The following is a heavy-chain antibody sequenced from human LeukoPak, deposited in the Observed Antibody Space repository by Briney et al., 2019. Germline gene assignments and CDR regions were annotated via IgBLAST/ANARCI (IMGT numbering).Heavy chain of an antibody. CDR2: IDPSGSA. J-gene: IGHJ6*02. V-gene: IGHV4-59*01. CDR3: ARDHWLFSSKTWYYYGMDV. Sequence: PSQTLSLTCVVSGGSISPYYWSWIRQSPGKGLEWIGYIDPSGSASYNPSLKSRVTIFVDTSKNLFSLILTSVSASNTAIYYCARDHWLFSSKTWYYYGMDVWGQGTTVTVSS. D-gene: IGHD3-9*01. CDR1: GGSISPYY.